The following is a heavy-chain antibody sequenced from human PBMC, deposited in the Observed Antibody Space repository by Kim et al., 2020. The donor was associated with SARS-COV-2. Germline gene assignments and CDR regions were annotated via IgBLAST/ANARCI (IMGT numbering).Heavy chain of an antibody. CDR2: IYYSGTT. V-gene: IGHV4-59*01. CDR1: GGSIRSYY. J-gene: IGHJ2*01. CDR3: ARDLGYSSSGSYHPLAF. Sequence: SETLSLTCTVSGGSIRSYYWSWIRQPPGKDLEWIGYIYYSGTTDYNHSLKSRVTISLDTSKNQFSLKLTSVTAADTAVYYCARDLGYSSSGSYHPLAFWG. D-gene: IGHD1-26*01.